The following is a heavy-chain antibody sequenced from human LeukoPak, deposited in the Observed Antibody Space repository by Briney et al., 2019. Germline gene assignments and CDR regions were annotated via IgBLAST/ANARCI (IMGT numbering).Heavy chain of an antibody. V-gene: IGHV1-8*01. D-gene: IGHD3-3*01. CDR3: ARAPFGVVIGYYYYMDV. CDR1: GYTFTSYD. J-gene: IGHJ6*03. Sequence: ASVKVSCKASGYTFTSYDINWVRQATGQGLEWLGWMNPNSGNTGYAQKFQGRVTMTTDTSTSTAYMELRSLRSDDTAVYYCARAPFGVVIGYYYYMDVWGKGTTVTVSS. CDR2: MNPNSGNT.